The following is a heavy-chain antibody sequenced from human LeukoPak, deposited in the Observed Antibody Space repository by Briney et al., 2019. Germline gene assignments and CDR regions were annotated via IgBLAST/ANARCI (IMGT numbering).Heavy chain of an antibody. Sequence: SVKVSCKASGGTFSSYAISWVRQAPGQGLEWMGRIIPILGIANYAQKFQGRVTITADESMSTAYMELSSLRSEDTAVYYCARVGIAVAGTVYWGQGTLVTVSS. J-gene: IGHJ4*02. CDR2: IIPILGIA. D-gene: IGHD6-19*01. V-gene: IGHV1-69*04. CDR3: ARVGIAVAGTVY. CDR1: GGTFSSYA.